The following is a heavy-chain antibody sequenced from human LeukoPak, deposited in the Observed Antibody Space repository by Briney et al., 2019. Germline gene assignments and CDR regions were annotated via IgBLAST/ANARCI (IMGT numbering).Heavy chain of an antibody. Sequence: GGSLRLSCAASGFTVSSNYMSWVRQAPGKGLEWVSIIYSDGSTYYADSVKGRFTISRDNSKHTLYLQLNSLRAENTAVYYCARERATMAGGGLEYWGQGSLVTVSS. J-gene: IGHJ4*02. D-gene: IGHD3-10*01. CDR3: ARERATMAGGGLEY. CDR1: GFTVSSNY. CDR2: IYSDGST. V-gene: IGHV3-53*01.